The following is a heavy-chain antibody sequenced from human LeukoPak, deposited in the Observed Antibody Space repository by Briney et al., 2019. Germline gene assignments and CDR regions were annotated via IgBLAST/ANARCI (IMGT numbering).Heavy chain of an antibody. D-gene: IGHD2-2*01. CDR1: GYTFTGYY. CDR3: ARAGYCSSTSCYAPDPRPYYYYGMDV. Sequence: ASVKVSCKASGYTFTGYYMHWVRQAPGQGLEWMGWINPNSGGTNYAQKFQGRATMTRDTSISTAYMELSRLRSDDTAVYYCARAGYCSSTSCYAPDPRPYYYYGMDVWGQGTTVTVSS. V-gene: IGHV1-2*02. CDR2: INPNSGGT. J-gene: IGHJ6*02.